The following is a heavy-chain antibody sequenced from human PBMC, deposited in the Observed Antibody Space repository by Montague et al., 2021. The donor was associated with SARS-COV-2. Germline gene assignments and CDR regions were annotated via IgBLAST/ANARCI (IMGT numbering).Heavy chain of an antibody. CDR1: GDSISSGGYF. Sequence: SETRSLTCTVSGDSISSGGYFWGWIRQPPGKGLEWIASIHIGGTSYLNPSLKSRVTISIDSSKNQFSLNVTSVTAAATAVYFCARSRDWYLGNWGQGTLATVSS. J-gene: IGHJ4*02. CDR2: IHIGGTS. V-gene: IGHV4-39*07. CDR3: ARSRDWYLGN. D-gene: IGHD3-9*01.